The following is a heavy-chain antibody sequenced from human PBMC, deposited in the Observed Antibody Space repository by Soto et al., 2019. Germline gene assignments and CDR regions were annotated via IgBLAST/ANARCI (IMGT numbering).Heavy chain of an antibody. CDR2: IDPSDSYT. D-gene: IGHD5-18*01. J-gene: IGHJ6*02. V-gene: IGHV5-10-1*01. Sequence: GESLKISCKGSGYSFTSYWISWVRQMPGKGLEWMGRIDPSDSYTNYSPSFQGHVTISADKSISTAYLQWSSLKASDTAMYYCARLEYSDGPYYYYYGMDVWGQGTTVTVSS. CDR1: GYSFTSYW. CDR3: ARLEYSDGPYYYYYGMDV.